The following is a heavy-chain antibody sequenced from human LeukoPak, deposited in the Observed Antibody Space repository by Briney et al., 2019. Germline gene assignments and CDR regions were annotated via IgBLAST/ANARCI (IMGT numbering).Heavy chain of an antibody. CDR1: EFDFSSHA. J-gene: IGHJ4*02. Sequence: GGSLRLSCAASEFDFSSHAMTWVRQAPGKGLEWVSTISGSGGRSYSEDPVKGRFTISRDNSRNTLYLQMNSLRAEDTAVYYCAKGNIVATTCYFDYWGQGTLVTVSS. V-gene: IGHV3-23*01. D-gene: IGHD5-12*01. CDR2: ISGSGGRS. CDR3: AKGNIVATTCYFDY.